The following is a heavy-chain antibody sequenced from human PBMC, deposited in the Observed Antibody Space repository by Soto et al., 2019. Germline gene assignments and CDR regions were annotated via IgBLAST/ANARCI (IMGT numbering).Heavy chain of an antibody. CDR3: ARKGFLDWFLDF. J-gene: IGHJ4*02. Sequence: QVQLVQSGAEVKKPGASVKVSCRASGYTFSSYDITWVRQAAGQGLEWMGWVNPNSGDTDNAQKFQGRVTMTRDTSIRTAYMELSSLRSEDSAVYYCARKGFLDWFLDFWGQGTLVTVSS. D-gene: IGHD3-9*01. CDR1: GYTFSSYD. V-gene: IGHV1-8*01. CDR2: VNPNSGDT.